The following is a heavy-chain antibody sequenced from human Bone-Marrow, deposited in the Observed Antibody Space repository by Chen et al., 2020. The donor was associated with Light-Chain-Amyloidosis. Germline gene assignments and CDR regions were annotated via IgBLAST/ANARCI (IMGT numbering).Heavy chain of an antibody. V-gene: IGHV3-7*01. CDR3: ATVGLTGGKYLLHAFDI. D-gene: IGHD2-8*02. Sequence: EVHLVESGGDLVQPGGSLRLSCAASGLTFSRYWMSWLRQAPGKGLEWVANINQDGSEEYYVDSVKGRFTVSRDNAKDSLYLQLYSLRAEDTALYYCATVGLTGGKYLLHAFDIWGPGTLVTVSS. CDR1: GLTFSRYW. CDR2: INQDGSEE. J-gene: IGHJ3*02.